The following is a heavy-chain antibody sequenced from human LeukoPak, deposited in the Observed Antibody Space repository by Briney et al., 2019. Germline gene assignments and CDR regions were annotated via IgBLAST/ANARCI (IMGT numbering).Heavy chain of an antibody. CDR3: ARAEPPYHGRLDS. CDR1: GFTFSSYD. CDR2: IGIAGDT. D-gene: IGHD3-16*01. V-gene: IGHV3-13*01. J-gene: IGHJ5*01. Sequence: GGSLRFSCAASGFTFSSYDMHWVRQATGKGLEWVSGIGIAGDTHYPNSVRGRFTIFRENARNSLYLQMNSLRVEDTAVYYCARAEPPYHGRLDSWGQGILVTVSS.